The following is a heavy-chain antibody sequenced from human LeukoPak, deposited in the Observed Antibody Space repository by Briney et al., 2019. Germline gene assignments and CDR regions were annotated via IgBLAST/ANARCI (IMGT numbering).Heavy chain of an antibody. V-gene: IGHV1-18*01. CDR3: ARHPYSGSYHFDY. Sequence: ASVKVSCKASGYTFTSYGISWVRQAPGQGLEWMGWISAYNGNTNSAQKFQGRVTMTRDTSISTAYMELSRLTSDDTAVYYCARHPYSGSYHFDYWGQGTLVTVSS. D-gene: IGHD1-26*01. J-gene: IGHJ4*02. CDR2: ISAYNGNT. CDR1: GYTFTSYG.